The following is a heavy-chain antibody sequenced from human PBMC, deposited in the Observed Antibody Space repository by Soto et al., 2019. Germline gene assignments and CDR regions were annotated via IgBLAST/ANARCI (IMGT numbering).Heavy chain of an antibody. CDR3: ARESEDLTSNFDY. J-gene: IGHJ4*02. Sequence: PGGSLRLSCAASGFTFTRYSMNWVRQAPGKGLEWISSISSTTNYIYYGDSMKGRFTISRDNAKNSLYLEMNSLRAEDTAVYYCARESEDLTSNFDYWGQGTLVTVSS. V-gene: IGHV3-21*06. CDR2: ISSTTNYI. CDR1: GFTFTRYS.